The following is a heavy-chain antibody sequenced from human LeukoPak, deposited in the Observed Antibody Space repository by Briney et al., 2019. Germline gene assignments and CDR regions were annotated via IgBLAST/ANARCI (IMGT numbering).Heavy chain of an antibody. Sequence: SVKVSCKASGGTFSSSAISWVRQAPGHGLEWRGGRIPIFGTATYAQKFQGRVTITADKSTSAAYMERSSLGSEDTAVYYCARDQGVPAQAWFGELSATHPYYGMDVWGKGTTVTVSS. CDR2: RIPIFGTA. V-gene: IGHV1-69*06. J-gene: IGHJ6*04. D-gene: IGHD3-10*01. CDR1: GGTFSSSA. CDR3: ARDQGVPAQAWFGELSATHPYYGMDV.